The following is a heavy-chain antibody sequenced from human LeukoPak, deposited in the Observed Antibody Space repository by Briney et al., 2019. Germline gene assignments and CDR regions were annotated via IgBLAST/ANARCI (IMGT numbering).Heavy chain of an antibody. D-gene: IGHD3-3*01. CDR3: ARDFDAFDL. CDR1: GFTVSKNY. V-gene: IGHV3-66*02. J-gene: IGHJ3*01. Sequence: GGSLRLSCTASGFTVSKNYMSWVRQAPGKGLEWVSVIYSGGSTYYADSVKGRFTISRDNSKNTLYLQVNSLRTEDTAVYYCARDFDAFDLWAQGTMVTVSS. CDR2: IYSGGST.